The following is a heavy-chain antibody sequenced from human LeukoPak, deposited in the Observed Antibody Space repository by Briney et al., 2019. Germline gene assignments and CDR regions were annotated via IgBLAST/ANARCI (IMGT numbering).Heavy chain of an antibody. V-gene: IGHV3-23*01. CDR1: GFTFSRYA. D-gene: IGHD3/OR15-3a*01. Sequence: GGSLRLSCAASGFTFSRYAMTWVRPAPGKGLEWVSTIGDSGDKSYYPDSVKGRFTISRDLSKDTLFLEMHNLRAEDTAVYYCAKGRALWTYDFDSWGQGTLVTVSS. J-gene: IGHJ4*02. CDR2: IGDSGDKS. CDR3: AKGRALWTYDFDS.